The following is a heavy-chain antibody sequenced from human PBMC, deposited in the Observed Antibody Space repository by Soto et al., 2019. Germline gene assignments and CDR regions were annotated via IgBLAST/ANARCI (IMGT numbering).Heavy chain of an antibody. CDR1: GFTFFTYW. CDR3: ARGRGSSSCPYYFDC. CDR2: VRQDGSEI. D-gene: IGHD2-2*01. Sequence: GGSPRLSCAASGFTFFTYWMSGVRQAPGKGLEWVATVRQDGSEIHYVDSVKGRFTISRDNAKNSLSLQMNSLRAEDTAVYYCARGRGSSSCPYYFDCWGQGTLLTVSS. V-gene: IGHV3-7*01. J-gene: IGHJ4*02.